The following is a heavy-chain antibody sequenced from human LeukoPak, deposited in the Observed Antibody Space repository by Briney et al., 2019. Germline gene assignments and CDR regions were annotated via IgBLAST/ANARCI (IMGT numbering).Heavy chain of an antibody. V-gene: IGHV3-49*04. D-gene: IGHD3-22*01. CDR3: TRLGITFYYDSSGYYPGAFDI. J-gene: IGHJ3*02. CDR2: IRSKAYGATT. CDR1: GFIFGDYA. Sequence: GGSLRLSCTASGFIFGDYALSWVRQAPGKGLEWVGLIRSKAYGATTAYAASVEGRFTISRDDSKSIAYLQMYSLKTEDTAVYYCTRLGITFYYDSSGYYPGAFDIWGRGTLVTVSS.